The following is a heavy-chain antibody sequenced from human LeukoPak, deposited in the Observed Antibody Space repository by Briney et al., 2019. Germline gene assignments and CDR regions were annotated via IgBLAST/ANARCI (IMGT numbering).Heavy chain of an antibody. D-gene: IGHD6-6*01. Sequence: SQTLSLTCTVSGGSINRGGYQWSWIRQHPGKGLGWIGYIYYSGSTYYNPTLKRRVTISVDTTNNQFSLKLSSVTAADTAVYYSARDRSYYSSSSFGHFDYWGQGTLVTVSS. CDR1: GGSINRGGYQ. V-gene: IGHV4-31*03. J-gene: IGHJ4*02. CDR2: IYYSGST. CDR3: ARDRSYYSSSSFGHFDY.